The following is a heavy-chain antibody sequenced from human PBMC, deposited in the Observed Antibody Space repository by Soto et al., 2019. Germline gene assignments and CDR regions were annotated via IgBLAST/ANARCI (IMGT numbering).Heavy chain of an antibody. J-gene: IGHJ5*02. Sequence: VASVKVSCKASGYTFTSYGISWVRQAPGQGLEWMGWISAYNGNTNYAQKLQGRVTMTTDTSTSTAYMELRSLRSDDTAVYYCANTVDTATGPPDNWFDPWGQGTLVTVSS. CDR2: ISAYNGNT. D-gene: IGHD5-18*01. V-gene: IGHV1-18*04. CDR3: ANTVDTATGPPDNWFDP. CDR1: GYTFTSYG.